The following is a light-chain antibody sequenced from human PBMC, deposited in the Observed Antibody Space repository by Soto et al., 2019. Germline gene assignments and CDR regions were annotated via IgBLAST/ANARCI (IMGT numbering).Light chain of an antibody. CDR3: QQYYSSPHT. J-gene: IGKJ2*01. CDR2: WAS. CDR1: QSVLYSSNNTNY. Sequence: DIVMTQSPDSLAVSLGERATINCKSSQSVLYSSNNTNYLAWYQQKPGQPPMLLFYWASTRESGVPDRFSGSGSGTDFTLTISSLQAEDVAVYYCQQYYSSPHTFGQGTKLEIK. V-gene: IGKV4-1*01.